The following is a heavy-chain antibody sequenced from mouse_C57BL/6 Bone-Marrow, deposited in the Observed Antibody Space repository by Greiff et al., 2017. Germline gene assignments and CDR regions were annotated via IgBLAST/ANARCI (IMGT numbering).Heavy chain of an antibody. CDR1: GFTFSSYG. Sequence: EVNVVESGGDLVKPGGSLKLSCAASGFTFSSYGLSWVRQTPDKRLEWVATISSGGSYTYYPDSVKGRFTISRDNAKNTLYLQMSSLKSEDTAMYYCARRTTVLYWYFDVWGTGTTVTVSS. D-gene: IGHD1-1*01. CDR3: ARRTTVLYWYFDV. J-gene: IGHJ1*03. CDR2: ISSGGSYT. V-gene: IGHV5-6*02.